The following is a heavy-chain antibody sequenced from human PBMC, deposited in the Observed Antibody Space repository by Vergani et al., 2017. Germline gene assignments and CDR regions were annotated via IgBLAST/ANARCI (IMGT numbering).Heavy chain of an antibody. Sequence: QVQLVQSGAEVKKPGASVKVSCKASGYTFTGYYMHWVRQAPGQGLEWMGWINPNSGGTNYAQKFQGRVTMTRDTSISTAYMELSRLRSDDTAVYYCARDPYYYVSSGYYDYWGQGTLVTVSS. V-gene: IGHV1-2*02. CDR1: GYTFTGYY. CDR2: INPNSGGT. J-gene: IGHJ4*02. CDR3: ARDPYYYVSSGYYDY. D-gene: IGHD3-22*01.